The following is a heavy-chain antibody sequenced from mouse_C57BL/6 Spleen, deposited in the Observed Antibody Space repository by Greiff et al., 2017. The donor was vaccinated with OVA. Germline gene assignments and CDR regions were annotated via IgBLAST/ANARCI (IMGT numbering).Heavy chain of an antibody. Sequence: EVQLQESGGGLVKPGGSLKLSCAASGFTFSSYAMSWVRQTPEKRLEWVATISDGGSYTYYPDNVKGRFTISRDNAKNNLYLQMSHLKSEDTAMYYCARDGYGSSYYYAMDYWGQGTSVTVSS. D-gene: IGHD1-1*01. CDR2: ISDGGSYT. CDR1: GFTFSSYA. V-gene: IGHV5-4*01. J-gene: IGHJ4*01. CDR3: ARDGYGSSYYYAMDY.